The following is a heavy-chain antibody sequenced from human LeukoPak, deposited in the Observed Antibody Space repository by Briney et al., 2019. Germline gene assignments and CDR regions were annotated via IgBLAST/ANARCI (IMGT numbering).Heavy chain of an antibody. Sequence: SETLSLTCTVSGASISGSYWTWLRQPAGKGLEWIGRVHPDGSTNYNPALKSRVAMSSDTSGRQFTLKLTSVTAADTAMYYCARVTLYSGSYYWGQGTLVTVSS. V-gene: IGHV4-4*07. CDR1: GASISGSY. J-gene: IGHJ4*02. CDR2: VHPDGST. D-gene: IGHD1-26*01. CDR3: ARVTLYSGSYY.